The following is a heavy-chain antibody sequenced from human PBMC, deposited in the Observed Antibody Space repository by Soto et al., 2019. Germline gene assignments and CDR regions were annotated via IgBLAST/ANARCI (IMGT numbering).Heavy chain of an antibody. J-gene: IGHJ6*02. CDR2: INPNSGGT. Sequence: QVQLVQSGAEVKKPGASLKVSCKASGYTFTDYYVHWVRQAPGQGLEWMGWINPNSGGTKTAQKFQGRVNVTRDTSVSTAYRALSRLRSDDTAVYYCAGDVTRRQPCTKGVCYYHYYDMGVWCQGTMVTVSS. V-gene: IGHV1-2*02. CDR1: GYTFTDYY. CDR3: AGDVTRRQPCTKGVCYYHYYDMGV. D-gene: IGHD2-8*01.